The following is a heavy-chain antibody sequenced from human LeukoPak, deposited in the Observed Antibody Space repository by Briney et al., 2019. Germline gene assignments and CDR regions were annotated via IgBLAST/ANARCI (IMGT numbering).Heavy chain of an antibody. J-gene: IGHJ4*02. CDR1: GFTFSTYG. CDR3: AKGYYYDSSGYLLDY. CDR2: ISYDGSDK. Sequence: RGSLRLSCAASGFTFSTYGMHWVRQAPGKGLEWVAVISYDGSDKYYADSGKGRFTISRDNAKNSLYLQMNSLRAEDTALYYCAKGYYYDSSGYLLDYWGQGTLVTVSS. V-gene: IGHV3-30*18. D-gene: IGHD3-22*01.